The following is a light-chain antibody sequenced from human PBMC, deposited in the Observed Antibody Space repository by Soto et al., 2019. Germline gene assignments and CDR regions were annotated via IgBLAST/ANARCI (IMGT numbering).Light chain of an antibody. CDR1: QTVSRYY. CDR3: QQALT. V-gene: IGKV3D-7*01. CDR2: GAS. J-gene: IGKJ4*01. Sequence: VLTQSPATLSLSPGGRATLSCRASQTVSRYYLSWYQKRPGQPPRLLIYGASTRATGVPDRFSVSGSGADFTLTISSLQPEDFAVYYCQQALTFGGGTTVE.